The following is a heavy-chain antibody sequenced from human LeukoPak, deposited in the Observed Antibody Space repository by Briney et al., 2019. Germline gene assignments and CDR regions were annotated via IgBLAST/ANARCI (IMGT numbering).Heavy chain of an antibody. D-gene: IGHD2-15*01. CDR2: IRYDGSNK. J-gene: IGHJ6*03. Sequence: GALRLSCAASGFTFSSYGMHWVRQAPGKELEWVAFIRYDGSNKYYADSVKGRFTISRDNSKNTLYLQMNSLRAEDTAVYYCAKSYCSGGSCLHDYYYMDVWGKGTTVTISS. CDR3: AKSYCSGGSCLHDYYYMDV. CDR1: GFTFSSYG. V-gene: IGHV3-30*02.